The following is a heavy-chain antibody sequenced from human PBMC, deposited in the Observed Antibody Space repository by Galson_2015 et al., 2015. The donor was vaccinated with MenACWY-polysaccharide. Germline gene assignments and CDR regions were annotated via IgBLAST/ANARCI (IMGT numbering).Heavy chain of an antibody. CDR3: ARMEVSATGAFEI. D-gene: IGHD6-13*01. J-gene: IGHJ3*02. CDR2: IDWDDDK. Sequence: PALVKPTQTLTLTCTFSGFSLSTSGMRVSWIRQPPGKALEWLARIDWDDDKFYSTSLKTRLTISKDTSKNQVVLTMTNMDPVDTATYYCARMEVSATGAFEIWGQGTMVTVSS. CDR1: GFSLSTSGMR. V-gene: IGHV2-70*04.